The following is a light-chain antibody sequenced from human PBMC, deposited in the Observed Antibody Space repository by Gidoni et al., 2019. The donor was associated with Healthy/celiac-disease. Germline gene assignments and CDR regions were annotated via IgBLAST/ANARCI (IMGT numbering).Light chain of an antibody. CDR3: QQYDNLLAT. Sequence: DIQMTQSPSSLSASVGDRVTITCQASQDISNYLYWYQQKPGKAPKLLIYDASNLETGVPSRFSGSGSGTDFTFTISSLQPEDIATYYCQQYDNLLATFGPGTKVDIK. CDR1: QDISNY. V-gene: IGKV1-33*01. CDR2: DAS. J-gene: IGKJ3*01.